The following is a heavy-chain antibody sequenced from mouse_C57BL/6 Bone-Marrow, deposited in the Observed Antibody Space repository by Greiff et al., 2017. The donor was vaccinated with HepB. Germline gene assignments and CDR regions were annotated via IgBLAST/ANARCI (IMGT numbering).Heavy chain of an antibody. J-gene: IGHJ2*01. CDR2: IYPRSGNT. Sequence: QVQLQQSGAELARPGASVKLSCKASGYTFTSYGISWVKQITGQGLEWIGEIYPRSGNTYYNEKFKGKATLTADKSSSTAYMELRSLTSEDSAVYFCARGYGSSYDFDYWGQGTTLTVSS. CDR1: GYTFTSYG. V-gene: IGHV1-81*01. D-gene: IGHD1-1*01. CDR3: ARGYGSSYDFDY.